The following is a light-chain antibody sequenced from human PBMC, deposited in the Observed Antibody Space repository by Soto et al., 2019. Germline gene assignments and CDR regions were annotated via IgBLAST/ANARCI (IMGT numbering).Light chain of an antibody. CDR2: EVN. J-gene: IGLJ3*02. V-gene: IGLV2-23*02. CDR3: CSSVGGPIWV. CDR1: NSDVGGYDR. Sequence: QSALTQPASVSGSPGQSITISCTGTNSDVGGYDRVSWYQQHLGKAPTLMIYEVNKRPSGVSNRFSGSKSGNTASLTISGLQAEDEADYYCCSSVGGPIWVFGGGTKVTVL.